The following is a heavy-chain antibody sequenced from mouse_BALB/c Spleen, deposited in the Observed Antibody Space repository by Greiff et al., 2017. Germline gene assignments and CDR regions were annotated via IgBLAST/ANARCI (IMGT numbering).Heavy chain of an antibody. Sequence: DVKLQESGPGLVKPSQSLSLTCSVTGYSITSGYFWNWIRQFPGNKLEWMGYISYDGSNNYNPSLKNRISITRDTSKNQFFLKLNSVTTEDTATYSCASDGYYDYYAIAYWGQGTSVTVSA. V-gene: IGHV3-6*02. CDR3: ASDGYYDYYAIAY. CDR1: GYSITSGYF. D-gene: IGHD2-3*01. J-gene: IGHJ4*01. CDR2: ISYDGSN.